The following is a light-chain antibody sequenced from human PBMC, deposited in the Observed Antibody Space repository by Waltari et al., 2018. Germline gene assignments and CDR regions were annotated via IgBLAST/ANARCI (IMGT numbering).Light chain of an antibody. CDR1: NSTIGNYA. V-gene: IGLV1-44*01. CDR2: SNN. Sequence: QSVLTQPPSASGTPGQRVTMSCSGSNSTIGNYAFQWYQQLPGPAPKLLIYSNNQRPSGVPDRFSGSKSGTSASLVISGLQSDDEADYHCATWDDSLNGVVFGGGTRLTVL. CDR3: ATWDDSLNGVV. J-gene: IGLJ2*01.